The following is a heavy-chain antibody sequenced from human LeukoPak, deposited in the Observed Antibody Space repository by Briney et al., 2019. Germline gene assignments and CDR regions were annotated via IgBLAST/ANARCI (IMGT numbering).Heavy chain of an antibody. CDR3: TRRDAIAVAGTYYYYMDV. Sequence: GGSLRLSCAASGFTFSSYAMSWVRQAPGKGLEWVSRISSSGDSTYYADSVKGRFTISRDNSKNTLYLQMNSLRAEDTAVYYCTRRDAIAVAGTYYYYMDVWGKGTTVTVSS. D-gene: IGHD6-19*01. CDR1: GFTFSSYA. V-gene: IGHV3-23*01. J-gene: IGHJ6*03. CDR2: ISSSGDST.